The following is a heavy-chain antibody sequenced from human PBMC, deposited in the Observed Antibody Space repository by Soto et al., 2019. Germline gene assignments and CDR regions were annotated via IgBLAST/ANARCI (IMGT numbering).Heavy chain of an antibody. V-gene: IGHV3-11*06. D-gene: IGHD4-17*01. Sequence: PGGSLRLSCAASGFTFSDYYMSWIRQAPGKGLEWVSYISSSSSYTNYADSVKGRFTISRDNAKNSLYLQMNSLRAEDTAVYYCARGGMTTVTSVGMDVWGQGTTVTVSS. J-gene: IGHJ6*02. CDR3: ARGGMTTVTSVGMDV. CDR2: ISSSSSYT. CDR1: GFTFSDYY.